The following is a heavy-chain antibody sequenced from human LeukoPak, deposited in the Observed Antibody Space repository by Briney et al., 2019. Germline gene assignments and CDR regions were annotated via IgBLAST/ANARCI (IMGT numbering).Heavy chain of an antibody. D-gene: IGHD3-22*01. CDR2: IYPGDSDT. V-gene: IGHV5-51*01. CDR3: ARRASGYYFDY. J-gene: IGHJ4*02. CDR1: GSSFTSYW. Sequence: GASLQISCKGSGSSFTSYWIGWVRQMPGKGLEWMGIIYPGDSDTRYSPSFQGQVTISTDKSISTAYLQWSSLKASDTAMYYCARRASGYYFDYWGQGTLVTVSS.